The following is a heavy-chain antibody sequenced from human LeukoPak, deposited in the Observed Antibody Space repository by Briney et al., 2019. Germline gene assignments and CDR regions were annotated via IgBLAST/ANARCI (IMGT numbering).Heavy chain of an antibody. J-gene: IGHJ6*03. CDR1: GGSISSSSYY. V-gene: IGHV4-39*07. CDR3: ARDRREIMVRGTHYYYYYYMDV. CDR2: IYYSGST. D-gene: IGHD3-10*01. Sequence: PSETLSLTCTVSGGSISSSSYYWGWIRQPPGKGLEWIGSIYYSGSTYYNPSLKSRVTISVDTSKNQFSLKLSSVTAADTAVYYCARDRREIMVRGTHYYYYYYMDVWGKGTTVTISS.